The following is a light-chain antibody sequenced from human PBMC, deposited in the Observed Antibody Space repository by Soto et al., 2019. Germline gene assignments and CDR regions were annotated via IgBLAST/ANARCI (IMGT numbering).Light chain of an antibody. J-gene: IGKJ5*01. CDR2: GAS. CDR3: QQYNTWTPIT. V-gene: IGKV3-15*01. Sequence: EIVMTQSPATLSVSPGERATLSCRASQSVSSNLAWYQQKPGQPPRLFIYGASTRATGIPARFGGSGSGTEFTLISSSLKSEDFTVYYCQQYNTWTPITFGQGTRLEIK. CDR1: QSVSSN.